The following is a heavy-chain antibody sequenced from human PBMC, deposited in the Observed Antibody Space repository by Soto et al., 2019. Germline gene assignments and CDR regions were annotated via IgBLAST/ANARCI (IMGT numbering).Heavy chain of an antibody. CDR1: GVSISSYF. CDR2: LFYSGST. J-gene: IGHJ4*02. Sequence: SETLSLTCTVSGVSISSYFWSWIRQPPGEGLEWIGYLFYSGSTNYNPSLKSRVTISVDTSKNQFSLKLSSVTAADTAVYYCARSRYGAVTNPYYIGFWGQGTLVTVSS. D-gene: IGHD4-17*01. CDR3: ARSRYGAVTNPYYIGF. V-gene: IGHV4-59*01.